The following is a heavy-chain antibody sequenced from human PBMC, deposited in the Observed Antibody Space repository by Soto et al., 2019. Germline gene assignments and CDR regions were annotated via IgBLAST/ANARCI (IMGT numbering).Heavy chain of an antibody. CDR3: ARLGGYYQTLDS. V-gene: IGHV4-59*08. D-gene: IGHD5-18*01. Sequence: SETLSLTCTVSGGSINNYYWAWIRQPPGKGLEFVGYIYYAGSTTYNPSLKSRLTISVDTSKNQFSLQMRSVTAADTAVYFCARLGGYYQTLDSWGQGTRVX. J-gene: IGHJ4*02. CDR2: IYYAGST. CDR1: GGSINNYY.